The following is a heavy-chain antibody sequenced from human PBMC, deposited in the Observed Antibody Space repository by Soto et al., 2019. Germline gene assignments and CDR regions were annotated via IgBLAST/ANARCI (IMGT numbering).Heavy chain of an antibody. CDR3: ARGGMATIVSVDY. CDR1: GFTFSSYG. J-gene: IGHJ4*02. V-gene: IGHV3-33*01. CDR2: IWYDGSNK. Sequence: GGSLRLSCAASGFTFSSYGMHWVRQAPGKGLEWVAVIWYDGSNKYYADSVKGRFTISRDNSKNTLYLQMNSLRAEDTAVYYCARGGMATIVSVDYWGQGTLVTVSS. D-gene: IGHD5-12*01.